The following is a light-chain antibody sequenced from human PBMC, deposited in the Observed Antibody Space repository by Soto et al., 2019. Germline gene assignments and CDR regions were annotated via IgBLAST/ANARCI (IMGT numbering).Light chain of an antibody. CDR2: AAS. J-gene: IGKJ1*01. Sequence: IVLTQSPDTLSLSPGERATLSCRASQSVSSSQLVWYQQKPGQAPRLLIYAASSRATGIPDRFSGSGSGTDFTLTVSELENEDFAVYYCQHYANSVWTFGKGTKVEIK. V-gene: IGKV3-20*01. CDR3: QHYANSVWT. CDR1: QSVSSSQ.